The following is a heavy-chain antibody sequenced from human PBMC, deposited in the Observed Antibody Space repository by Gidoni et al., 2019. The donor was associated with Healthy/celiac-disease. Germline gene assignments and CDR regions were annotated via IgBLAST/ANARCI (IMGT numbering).Heavy chain of an antibody. CDR2: ISAYNGKT. J-gene: IGHJ4*02. CDR3: ARAYTAMGHFDY. D-gene: IGHD5-18*01. Sequence: QVQLVQSGAEVKKPGASVKVSCNASGSPFTSYGISWLRQAPGQGLEWMGWISAYNGKTNYAQKLQGRVTMTTDTSTSTAYMELRSLRSDATAVYYCARAYTAMGHFDYWGQGTLVTVSS. CDR1: GSPFTSYG. V-gene: IGHV1-18*01.